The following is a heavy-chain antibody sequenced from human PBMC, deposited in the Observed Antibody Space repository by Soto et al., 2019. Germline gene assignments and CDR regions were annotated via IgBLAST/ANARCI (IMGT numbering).Heavy chain of an antibody. D-gene: IGHD6-25*01. V-gene: IGHV4-31*03. Sequence: QVQLQESGPGLVKPSQTLSLTCTVSGGSISSGGYYWSWIRQHPGKGLEWIGYIYYSGSTYYNPSLKSRVTISVDTSKNQFSLKLSSVTAADTAVYYCATLSRGEAATYYFDYWGQGTLVTVSS. CDR3: ATLSRGEAATYYFDY. CDR1: GGSISSGGYY. CDR2: IYYSGST. J-gene: IGHJ4*02.